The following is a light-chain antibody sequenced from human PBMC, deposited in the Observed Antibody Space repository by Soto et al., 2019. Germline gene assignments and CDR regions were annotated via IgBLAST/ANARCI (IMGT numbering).Light chain of an antibody. Sequence: DIQMTQSPSSLSASVGERVTITCLASQSISSYLNWYQQKPGKAPKLLIYAASSLQSGVPSRFSGSGSGTDFTLTISSLQPEDFATYYCQQSYSTLITFGQGTRLETK. CDR3: QQSYSTLIT. J-gene: IGKJ5*01. V-gene: IGKV1-39*01. CDR1: QSISSY. CDR2: AAS.